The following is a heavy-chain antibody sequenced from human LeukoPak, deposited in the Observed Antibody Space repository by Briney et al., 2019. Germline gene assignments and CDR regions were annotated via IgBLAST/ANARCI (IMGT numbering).Heavy chain of an antibody. D-gene: IGHD2-21*02. CDR2: IYYSGST. J-gene: IGHJ4*02. Sequence: SETLSLTRTVSGGSISSYYWSWIRQPPGKGLEWIGYIYYSGSTNYNPSLKSRVTISVDTSKNQFSLKLSSATAADTAVYYCARQTLAYCGGDCYSFDYWGQGTLVTVSS. V-gene: IGHV4-59*08. CDR1: GGSISSYY. CDR3: ARQTLAYCGGDCYSFDY.